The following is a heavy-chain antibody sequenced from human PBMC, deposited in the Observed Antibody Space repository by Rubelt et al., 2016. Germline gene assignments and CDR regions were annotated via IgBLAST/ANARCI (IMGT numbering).Heavy chain of an antibody. J-gene: IGHJ6*02. Sequence: GGSLRLSCAASGFTFSNYAMSWVRQAPGKGLEWVSTITISGGSTDYADSVKGRFTISRDNSKNTLHLQMNSLRAEDPAVYYCARVGDSSSWYLRFYGMAVWGQGTTVTVSS. CDR1: GFTFSNYA. V-gene: IGHV3-23*01. CDR2: ITISGGST. D-gene: IGHD6-13*01. CDR3: ARVGDSSSWYLRFYGMAV.